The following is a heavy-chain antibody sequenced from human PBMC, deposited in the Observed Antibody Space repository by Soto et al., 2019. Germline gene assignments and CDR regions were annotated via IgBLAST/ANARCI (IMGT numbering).Heavy chain of an antibody. CDR3: VKDRGSSGWLFDS. CDR1: GGSITGGSISSTTYY. J-gene: IGHJ4*02. V-gene: IGHV4-39*07. Sequence: SETLSLTCTVSGGSITGGSISSTTYYWGWMRQPPGKGLEWIASFFIGGNTYYNPSLKSRVTTSVDTSNNQFSLTLTSVTAADTAVYYCVKDRGSSGWLFDSWGPGTLVTVSS. CDR2: FFIGGNT. D-gene: IGHD6-19*01.